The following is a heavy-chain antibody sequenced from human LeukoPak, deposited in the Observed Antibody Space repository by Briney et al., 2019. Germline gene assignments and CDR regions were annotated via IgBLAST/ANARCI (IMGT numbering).Heavy chain of an antibody. CDR3: TTDKAIFGVVLFDP. Sequence: PGGSLRLSCAASGFTFSNAWMSWVRQAPGKGLEWVGRIKSKTDGGTTDYAAPVKGRFTISRDDSKNTLYLQMNSLKTEDTAVYYCTTDKAIFGVVLFDPWGQGTLVTVSS. CDR2: IKSKTDGGTT. CDR1: GFTFSNAW. J-gene: IGHJ5*02. V-gene: IGHV3-15*01. D-gene: IGHD3-3*01.